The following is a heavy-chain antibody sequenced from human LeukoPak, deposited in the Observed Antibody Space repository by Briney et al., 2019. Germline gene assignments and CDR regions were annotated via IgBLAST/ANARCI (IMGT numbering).Heavy chain of an antibody. CDR2: IRYDGSNK. D-gene: IGHD2-2*01. CDR1: GFTFSSYG. Sequence: GGSLRLSCAASGFTFSSYGMHWVRQAPGKGLEWVAFIRYDGSNKYYADSVKGRFTISRDNSKNTLYLQMNSLRAEDTAVYYCANRGASYCSSTSCLEGRDYWGQGTLVTVSS. V-gene: IGHV3-30*02. CDR3: ANRGASYCSSTSCLEGRDY. J-gene: IGHJ4*02.